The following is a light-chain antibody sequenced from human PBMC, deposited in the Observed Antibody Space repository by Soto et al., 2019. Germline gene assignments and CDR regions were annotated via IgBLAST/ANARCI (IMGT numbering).Light chain of an antibody. CDR2: AAS. V-gene: IGKV1-39*01. Sequence: DIQLTQFPSSLSASLGDRVTITCLASQSISSYLNWYQQKPGKAPKLLIYAASSLQSGVPSRFIGSGSGTNFTLTVSSLQPEDFATYYCQQSYSTPITFGQGTRLEI. CDR3: QQSYSTPIT. J-gene: IGKJ5*01. CDR1: QSISSY.